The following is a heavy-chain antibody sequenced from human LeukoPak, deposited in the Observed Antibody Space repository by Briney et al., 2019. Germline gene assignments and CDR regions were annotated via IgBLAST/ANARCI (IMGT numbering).Heavy chain of an antibody. CDR1: GGTFSSYA. V-gene: IGHV1-69*01. Sequence: SVKVSCKASGGTFSSYAISWVRQAPGQGLEWMGGIIPIFGTANYAQKFQGRVTITADESTSTAYMELSSLRSEDTAVYYCASADRRLSYYSNPPFGLDVWGQGTTVTVSS. CDR3: ASADRRLSYYSNPPFGLDV. CDR2: IIPIFGTA. J-gene: IGHJ6*02. D-gene: IGHD4-11*01.